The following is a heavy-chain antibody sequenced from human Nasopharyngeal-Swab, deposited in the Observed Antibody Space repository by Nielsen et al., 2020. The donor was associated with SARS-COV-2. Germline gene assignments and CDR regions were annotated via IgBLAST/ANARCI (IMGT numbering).Heavy chain of an antibody. V-gene: IGHV3-23*01. CDR3: ADPPFSEY. Sequence: GESLKISCAASGFTFSNYAMNWVRQAPGKGLEWISNIRMTDSDVFYADSVKGRFTISRDNSKSTLYLQMNSLRADDTALYYCADPPFSEYWGQGTLVTVSS. CDR1: GFTFSNYA. CDR2: IRMTDSDV. J-gene: IGHJ4*02.